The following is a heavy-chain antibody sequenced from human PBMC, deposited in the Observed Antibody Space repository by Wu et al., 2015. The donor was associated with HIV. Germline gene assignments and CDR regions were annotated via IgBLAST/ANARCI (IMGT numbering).Heavy chain of an antibody. V-gene: IGHV1-18*01. J-gene: IGHJ6*03. Sequence: QVQLVQSGAEVKKPGASVKVSCKASGYTFTSYGISWVRQAPGQGLEWMGWISAYNGNTNYAQKLQGRVTMTTDTSTSTAYMELRSLRSDDTAVYYCASSPGLTGISYYYYYMDVWGKGTTVTVSS. CDR3: ASSPGLTGISYYYYYMDV. CDR1: GYTFTSYG. CDR2: ISAYNGNT. D-gene: IGHD1-20*01.